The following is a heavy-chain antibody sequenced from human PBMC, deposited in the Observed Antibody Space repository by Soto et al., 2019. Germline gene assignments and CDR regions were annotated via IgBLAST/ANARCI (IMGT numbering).Heavy chain of an antibody. V-gene: IGHV1-3*01. Sequence: ASVKVSCKASGYTFTGYAMHWVRQAPGQRLEWMGWINAGNGNTYYAQKLQGRVTMTTDTSTSTAYMELRSLRYDDTAVYYCARISYDHGDYWGQGTLVTVSS. CDR2: INAGNGNT. CDR1: GYTFTGYA. D-gene: IGHD3-22*01. CDR3: ARISYDHGDY. J-gene: IGHJ4*02.